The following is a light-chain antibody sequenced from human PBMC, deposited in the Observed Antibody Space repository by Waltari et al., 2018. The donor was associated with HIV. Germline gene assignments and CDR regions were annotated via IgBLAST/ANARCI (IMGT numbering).Light chain of an antibody. V-gene: IGKV4-1*01. CDR2: WGS. J-gene: IGKJ2*01. Sequence: DIVMTQSPDSLALSLGERATITCKASQSPLYTSNNKNCLARYQQQPGQPPKLLSYWGSTRGSGVPDGFSGSESETDFTLTISGLQAEDVAVYYCQQFYSSPLTFGQGTSLEIK. CDR3: QQFYSSPLT. CDR1: QSPLYTSNNKNC.